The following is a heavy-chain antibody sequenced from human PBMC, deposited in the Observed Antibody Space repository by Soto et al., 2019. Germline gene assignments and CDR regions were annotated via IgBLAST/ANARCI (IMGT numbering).Heavy chain of an antibody. CDR3: VRKLGNDAFDI. CDR1: GYTFTSYD. J-gene: IGHJ3*02. D-gene: IGHD7-27*01. V-gene: IGHV1-2*04. CDR2: MNPNSGNT. Sequence: ASLKVSCKASGYTFTSYDINWVRQATGQGLEWMGWMNPNSGNTNYAQKFQGWVTMTRDTSISTAYMELSRLRSDDTAVYYCVRKLGNDAFDIWGQGTMVTVSS.